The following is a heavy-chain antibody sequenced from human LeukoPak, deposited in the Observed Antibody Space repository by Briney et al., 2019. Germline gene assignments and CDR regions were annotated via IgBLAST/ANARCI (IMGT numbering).Heavy chain of an antibody. CDR3: ARDSWGYYGSGSSYY. D-gene: IGHD3-10*01. Sequence: PSETLSLTCTVSGYSITSGYYWDWIRQPPGKGLVWVSRINTDGSSTSYADSVKGRFTISRDNAKNTLYLQMNSLRAEDTAVYYCARDSWGYYGSGSSYYWGQGTLVTVSS. CDR1: GYSITSGYY. J-gene: IGHJ4*02. V-gene: IGHV3-74*01. CDR2: INTDGSST.